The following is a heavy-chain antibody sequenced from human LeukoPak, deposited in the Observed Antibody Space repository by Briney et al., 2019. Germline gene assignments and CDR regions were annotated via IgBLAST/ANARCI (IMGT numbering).Heavy chain of an antibody. Sequence: ASVKVSCKASGYTFTGYYMHWVRQAPGQGLEWMGRINPNSGGTNYAQKFQGRVTMTRDTSISTAYMELSRLRSDDTAVYYCARGVWGSYRYPPYYFDYWGQGTLVTVSS. J-gene: IGHJ4*02. V-gene: IGHV1-2*06. CDR1: GYTFTGYY. CDR2: INPNSGGT. CDR3: ARGVWGSYRYPPYYFDY. D-gene: IGHD3-16*02.